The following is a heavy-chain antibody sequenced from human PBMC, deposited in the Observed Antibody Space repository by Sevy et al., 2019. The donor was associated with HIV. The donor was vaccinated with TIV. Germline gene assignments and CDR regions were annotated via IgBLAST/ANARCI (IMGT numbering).Heavy chain of an antibody. CDR3: ASPKWFGESYYGMDV. CDR2: ISYDGSNK. V-gene: IGHV3-30*04. J-gene: IGHJ6*02. Sequence: GGSLRLSCAASGFTFSSYAMHWVRQAPGKGLEWVAVISYDGSNKYYADSVKGRFTISRDNSKNTLYLQMNSLRAEDTAVYYCASPKWFGESYYGMDVWGQGTTVTVSS. D-gene: IGHD3-10*01. CDR1: GFTFSSYA.